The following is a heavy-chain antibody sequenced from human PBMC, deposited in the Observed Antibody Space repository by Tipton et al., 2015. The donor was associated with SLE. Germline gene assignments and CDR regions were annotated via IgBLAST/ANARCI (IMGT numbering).Heavy chain of an antibody. Sequence: TLSLTCTVSGGSINSFYWNWVRQSAGKGLEWIGRLYVSEITGSPNYNPSLKGRVTLSVDTSQHQFTLKVTSVTAADSAVYYCARGAKERITLVRVRPYYFDYWGQGSLVTVSS. CDR3: ARGAKERITLVRVRPYYFDY. V-gene: IGHV4-4*07. CDR1: GGSINSFY. J-gene: IGHJ4*01. CDR2: LYVSEITGSP. D-gene: IGHD3-10*01.